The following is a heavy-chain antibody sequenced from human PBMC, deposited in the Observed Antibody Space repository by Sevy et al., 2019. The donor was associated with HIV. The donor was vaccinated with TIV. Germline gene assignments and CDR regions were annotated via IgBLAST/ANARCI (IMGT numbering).Heavy chain of an antibody. V-gene: IGHV1-8*01. J-gene: IGHJ6*02. Sequence: ASVKVSCKASGYTFTSYDINWVRQATGQGLEWMGRMNPNSGNTGYAQKFQGRVTMTRNTSISTAYMELSSLRSEDTAVYYCARVTMYYDFWSGYYTIHYGMDVWGQGTTVTVSS. D-gene: IGHD3-3*01. CDR1: GYTFTSYD. CDR2: MNPNSGNT. CDR3: ARVTMYYDFWSGYYTIHYGMDV.